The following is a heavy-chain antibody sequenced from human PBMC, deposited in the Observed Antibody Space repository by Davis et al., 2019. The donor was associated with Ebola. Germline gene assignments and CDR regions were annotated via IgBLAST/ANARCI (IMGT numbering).Heavy chain of an antibody. CDR3: ARDQWVGALDY. CDR1: GFTFSSYA. CDR2: ISGSGGST. D-gene: IGHD1-26*01. V-gene: IGHV3-23*01. J-gene: IGHJ4*02. Sequence: GSLRLSCAASGFTFSSYAMSWVRQAPGKGLEWVSAISGSGGSTYYADSVKGRFTVSRDNSKNTLFLQMSSLRVEDTAIYYCARDQWVGALDYWGQGSLVTVSS.